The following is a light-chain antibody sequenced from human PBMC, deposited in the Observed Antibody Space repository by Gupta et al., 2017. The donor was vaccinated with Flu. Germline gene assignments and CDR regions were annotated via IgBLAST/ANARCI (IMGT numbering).Light chain of an antibody. CDR2: WAS. J-gene: IGKJ3*01. Sequence: DIVMTQSPDSLAVSLGERATINCKSSQSVLYSSNNKNYLAWYQQKPGQPPKLLIYWASTRESGVPDRFSGSGSGTDFTLTISSLQAEDVAVYYCQQENSTPLHFGHGTNVDIK. CDR3: QQENSTPLH. CDR1: QSVLYSSNNKNY. V-gene: IGKV4-1*01.